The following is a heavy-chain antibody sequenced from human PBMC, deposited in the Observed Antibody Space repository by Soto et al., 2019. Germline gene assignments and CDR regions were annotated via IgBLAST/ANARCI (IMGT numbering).Heavy chain of an antibody. Sequence: GGSLRLSCAASGFTFSSYAMSWVRQAPGKGLEWVSALSGSGGSTYYADSVKGRFTISRDNSKNTLYLQMNSLRAEDTAVIFCAKDRYYYNSRGYYYSEHLAYWRQGTLVTVS. V-gene: IGHV3-23*01. CDR3: AKDRYYYNSRGYYYSEHLAY. J-gene: IGHJ4*02. CDR1: GFTFSSYA. D-gene: IGHD3-22*01. CDR2: LSGSGGST.